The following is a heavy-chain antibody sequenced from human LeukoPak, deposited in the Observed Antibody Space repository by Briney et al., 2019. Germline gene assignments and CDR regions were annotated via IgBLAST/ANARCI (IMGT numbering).Heavy chain of an antibody. Sequence: GGSLRLSCAASGFTFSSYGMHWVRQAPGKGLEWVAFIRYDGSNKYYADSVKGRFTLSRDNSQSTLYLQMNSLTTGDTAIYYCAKQIDGSGTFLYPKYFDYWGQGTLVTVSS. J-gene: IGHJ4*02. CDR1: GFTFSSYG. V-gene: IGHV3-30*02. CDR3: AKQIDGSGTFLYPKYFDY. D-gene: IGHD3-10*01. CDR2: IRYDGSNK.